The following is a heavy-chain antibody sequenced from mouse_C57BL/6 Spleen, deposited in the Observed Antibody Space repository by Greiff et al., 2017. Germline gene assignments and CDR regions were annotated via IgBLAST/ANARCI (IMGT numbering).Heavy chain of an antibody. CDR3: TDYGSSFDY. Sequence: VKLQQSGAELVRPGASVTLSCKASGYTFTDYEMHWVKQTPVHGLEWIGAIAPDTGGTAYNQKFKCKAILTSDKSSSTAYMELRSLPSEDSAVYYCTDYGSSFDYWGQGTTLTVSS. J-gene: IGHJ2*01. D-gene: IGHD1-1*01. CDR2: IAPDTGGT. V-gene: IGHV1-15*01. CDR1: GYTFTDYE.